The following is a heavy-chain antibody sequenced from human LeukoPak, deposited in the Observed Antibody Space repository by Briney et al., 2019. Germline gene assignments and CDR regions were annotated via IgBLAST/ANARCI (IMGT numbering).Heavy chain of an antibody. J-gene: IGHJ4*02. V-gene: IGHV3-49*04. D-gene: IGHD1-1*01. Sequence: GGSLRLSCTASGFTFCDFAMNWVRQAPGKGLEWVGFVKTKVYGGTTEYAASVTGRFTISRDDSKAIAYLQMNSLKTEDTAVYYCTRDHRDDWNPGYYFDYWGQGTLVTVSS. CDR3: TRDHRDDWNPGYYFDY. CDR2: VKTKVYGGTT. CDR1: GFTFCDFA.